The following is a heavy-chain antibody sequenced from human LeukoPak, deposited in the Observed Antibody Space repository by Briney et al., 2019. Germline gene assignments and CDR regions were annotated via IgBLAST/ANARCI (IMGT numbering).Heavy chain of an antibody. CDR3: ARSRSGFYEDY. D-gene: IGHD3-3*01. V-gene: IGHV3-7*01. Sequence: GGSLRLSCAVSGFTFDHYWMTWVRQAPGKGLEGVANIKEDGSEKNYVDSVKGGFTISRDNAKNSLSLQVNSLRAEDTAVYYCARSRSGFYEDYWGQGTLVTVSS. J-gene: IGHJ4*02. CDR2: IKEDGSEK. CDR1: GFTFDHYW.